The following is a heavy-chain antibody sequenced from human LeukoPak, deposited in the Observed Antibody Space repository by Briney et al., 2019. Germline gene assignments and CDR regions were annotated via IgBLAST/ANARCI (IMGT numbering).Heavy chain of an antibody. CDR2: ISYDGRQK. CDR1: GFTYSEYA. D-gene: IGHD4-17*01. Sequence: PGGSLRLSCAASGFTYSEYAMHWVRQAPGKGLEWVAVISYDGRQKYYGDSVKGRFTISRDNPKNTLYLQMNSLRDDDTAVYYCAKGVGDYGLYWYFDLWGRGTLVTVSS. V-gene: IGHV3-30-3*01. CDR3: AKGVGDYGLYWYFDL. J-gene: IGHJ2*01.